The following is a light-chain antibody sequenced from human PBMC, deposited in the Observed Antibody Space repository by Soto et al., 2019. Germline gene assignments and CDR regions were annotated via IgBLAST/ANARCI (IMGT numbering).Light chain of an antibody. CDR3: QHYLDWPVYT. Sequence: EIVMTQSPATLSVSPGERATLSCRASQSVGISLAWYQQKPGQAPRLLIYRASTRATGIPDRFSGSGSGTEFTLTISSLQSEDLAVYSCQHYLDWPVYTFGQGTKLEIK. CDR1: QSVGIS. CDR2: RAS. J-gene: IGKJ2*01. V-gene: IGKV3-15*01.